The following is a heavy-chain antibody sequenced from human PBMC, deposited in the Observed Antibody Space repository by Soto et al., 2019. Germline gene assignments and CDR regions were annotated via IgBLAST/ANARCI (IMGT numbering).Heavy chain of an antibody. Sequence: QVQLVESGGGVVQPGRSLRLSCAASGFTFSSYAISWVRQAPGQGLEWMGGIIPIFGTANYAQKFQGRVTITADESTSTAYMELSSLRSEDTAVYYCARDSSGPPAYYYYGMDVWGQGTTVTVSS. CDR1: GFTFSSYA. J-gene: IGHJ6*02. CDR3: ARDSSGPPAYYYYGMDV. CDR2: IIPIFGTA. V-gene: IGHV1-69*01.